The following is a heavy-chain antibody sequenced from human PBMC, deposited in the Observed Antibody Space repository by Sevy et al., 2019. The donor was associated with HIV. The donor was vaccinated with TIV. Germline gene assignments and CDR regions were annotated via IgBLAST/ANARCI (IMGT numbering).Heavy chain of an antibody. D-gene: IGHD3-10*01. CDR1: GYSITSGYL. J-gene: IGHJ4*02. CDR3: ARHSHGSGIYYVPFDS. Sequence: SETLSLTCAVSGYSITSGYLWGWIRQPPGKGLEWIGSVFHSGSTYYNPSLNSRVIISVDTSKNQFSLKLNSVTAADTAVYYCARHSHGSGIYYVPFDSWGQGTLVTVSS. CDR2: VFHSGST. V-gene: IGHV4-38-2*01.